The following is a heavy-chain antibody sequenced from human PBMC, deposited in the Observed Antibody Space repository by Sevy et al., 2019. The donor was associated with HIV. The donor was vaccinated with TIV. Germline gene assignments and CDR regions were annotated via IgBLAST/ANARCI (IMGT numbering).Heavy chain of an antibody. J-gene: IGHJ4*02. CDR3: ATTKDYYDSSGSPFDY. CDR1: VYTLSQLS. Sequence: ASVKVSCKVSVYTLSQLSMHWVRQAPGKGLEWMGSFDPEDGETRYAQMLQGRVTLTKDTSTNTAYMELRSLRSEDTAVYYCATTKDYYDSSGSPFDYWGQGTLVTVSS. V-gene: IGHV1-24*01. D-gene: IGHD3-22*01. CDR2: FDPEDGET.